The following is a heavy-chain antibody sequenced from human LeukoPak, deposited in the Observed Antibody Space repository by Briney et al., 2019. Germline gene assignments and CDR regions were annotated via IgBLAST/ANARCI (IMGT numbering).Heavy chain of an antibody. D-gene: IGHD3-3*01. CDR3: ASYYHLEWLFRPNDY. Sequence: SVKVSCKASGGTFISYAISWVRQAPGQGLEWMGRIIPILGIANYAQKFQGRVTITADKSTSTAYMELSSLRSEDTAVYYCASYYHLEWLFRPNDYWGQGTLVTVSS. J-gene: IGHJ4*02. CDR2: IIPILGIA. V-gene: IGHV1-69*04. CDR1: GGTFISYA.